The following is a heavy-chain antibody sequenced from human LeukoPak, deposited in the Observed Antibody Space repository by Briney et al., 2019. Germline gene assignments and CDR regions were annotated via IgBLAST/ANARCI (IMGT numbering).Heavy chain of an antibody. D-gene: IGHD3-16*01. J-gene: IGHJ4*02. V-gene: IGHV4-30-4*08. CDR1: GGSISSGDYY. CDR2: IYYSGST. Sequence: PSETLSLTCTVSGGSISSGDYYWSWIHQPPGKGLEWIGYIYYSGSTYYNPSLKSRVTISVDTSKNQFSLKLTSVTAADTAVYYCARGGFDYWGQGTLVTVSS. CDR3: ARGGFDY.